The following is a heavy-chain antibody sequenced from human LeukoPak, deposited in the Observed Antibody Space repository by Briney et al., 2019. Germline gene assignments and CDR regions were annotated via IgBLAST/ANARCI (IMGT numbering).Heavy chain of an antibody. CDR2: IYSDGRT. D-gene: IGHD2-15*01. J-gene: IGHJ1*01. CDR1: GFTVKSNF. Sequence: GGSLRLSCTASGFTVKSNFMSWVRQAPGKGLEWVSIIYSDGRTFYADPVKGRFTISRDDSKNTLLLQMDSLRVEDTATYYCARDSAFSSYSFWGQGALVTVSS. V-gene: IGHV3-53*01. CDR3: ARDSAFSSYSF.